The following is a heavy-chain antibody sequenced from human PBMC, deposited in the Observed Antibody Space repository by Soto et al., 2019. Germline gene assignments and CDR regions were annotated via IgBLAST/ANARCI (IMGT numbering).Heavy chain of an antibody. D-gene: IGHD5-12*01. CDR2: ISGNGDTT. CDR3: ANIRGYDLGITAYQH. J-gene: IGHJ1*01. CDR1: GFTFSSSA. V-gene: IGHV3-23*01. Sequence: EVQLLESGGGLVQPGGSLRLSGAASGFTFSSSAMSWVRQAPGKGLDWVSAISGNGDTTYYADAVKGRFTISRDISKDTLYLQRNSLRAEDTAVYYCANIRGYDLGITAYQHWGQGTLVTVSS.